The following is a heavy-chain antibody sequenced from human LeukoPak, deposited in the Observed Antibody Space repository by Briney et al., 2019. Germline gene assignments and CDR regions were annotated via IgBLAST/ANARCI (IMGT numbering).Heavy chain of an antibody. D-gene: IGHD3-22*01. CDR2: LYSGGST. J-gene: IGHJ4*02. V-gene: IGHV3-53*01. CDR3: ARDRRTRYDSSGYYSFGY. CDR1: GFTVSSNY. Sequence: GGSLRLSCAASGFTVSSNYMSWVRQAPGKGLEWVSVLYSGGSTYYADSVKGRFTTSRDNSKNTLYLQMNSLRAEDTAVYYCARDRRTRYDSSGYYSFGYWGQGTLVTVSS.